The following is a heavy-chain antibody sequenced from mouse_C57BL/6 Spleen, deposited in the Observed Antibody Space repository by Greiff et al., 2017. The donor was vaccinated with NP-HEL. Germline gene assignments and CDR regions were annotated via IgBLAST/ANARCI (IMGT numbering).Heavy chain of an antibody. CDR1: GYTFTDYN. V-gene: IGHV1-22*01. D-gene: IGHD1-1*01. Sequence: EVQLQQSGPELVKPGASVKLSCKASGYTFTDYNMHWVKQSHGKSLEWIGYINPNNGGTSYNQKFKGKATLTVNKSSSTAYMEIRSLTSEDSAFYYCGSDYYGSAFDYWGQGTTLTVSS. J-gene: IGHJ2*01. CDR2: INPNNGGT. CDR3: GSDYYGSAFDY.